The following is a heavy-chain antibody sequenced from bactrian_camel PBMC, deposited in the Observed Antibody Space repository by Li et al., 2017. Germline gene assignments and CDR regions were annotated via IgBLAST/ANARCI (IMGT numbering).Heavy chain of an antibody. Sequence: VQLVESGGGSVQAGGSLRLSCTSSEFVSRGCMGWYRQAPGKDREGVAVIDSDGLAKYAESVKGRFIISRDDAKTTLYLQMNNLKPEDTAKYYCEAAVCYVPPDGFWFRPVNSWAQGTQVTVS. CDR3: EAAVCYVPPDGFWFRPVNS. V-gene: IGHV3S53*01. J-gene: IGHJ6*01. CDR2: IDSDGLA. CDR1: EFVSRGC. D-gene: IGHD5*01.